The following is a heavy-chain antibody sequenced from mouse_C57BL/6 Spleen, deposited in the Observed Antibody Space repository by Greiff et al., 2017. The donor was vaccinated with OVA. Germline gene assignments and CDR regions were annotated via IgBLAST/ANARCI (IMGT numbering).Heavy chain of an antibody. V-gene: IGHV3-6*01. J-gene: IGHJ4*01. Sequence: VQLQESGPGLVKPSQSLSLTCSVTGYSITSGYYWNWIRQFPGNKLEWMGYISYDGSNNYNPSLKNRISITRDTSKNQFFLTLNSVTTEDTATYYCAREGAYYGNYEYAMDYWGQGTSVTVSS. CDR3: AREGAYYGNYEYAMDY. D-gene: IGHD2-10*01. CDR2: ISYDGSN. CDR1: GYSITSGYY.